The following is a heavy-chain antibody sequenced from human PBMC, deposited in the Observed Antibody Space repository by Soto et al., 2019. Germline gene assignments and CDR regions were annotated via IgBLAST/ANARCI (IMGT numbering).Heavy chain of an antibody. CDR2: IIPILGIA. CDR3: ARDQSWHDLVWWFDP. J-gene: IGHJ5*02. V-gene: IGHV1-69*04. Sequence: ASVKVSCKASRGTFSSYTISWVRQAPGQGLEWMGRIIPILGIANYAQKFQGRVTITADKSTSTAYMELSSLRSEDTAVYYCARDQSWHDLVWWFDPWGQGTLVTVSS. CDR1: RGTFSSYT. D-gene: IGHD1-1*01.